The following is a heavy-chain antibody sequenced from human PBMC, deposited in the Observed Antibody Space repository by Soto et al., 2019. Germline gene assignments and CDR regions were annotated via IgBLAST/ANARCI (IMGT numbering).Heavy chain of an antibody. CDR2: ILPVFGTA. Sequence: QVHLVQSGAEVKKPGSSVKVSCKASGGTFSTSSINWLRQAPGQRPEWMGNILPVFGTADYAQKFRDRVTITADKSTNTARMELRSLFSEDAAVYYCARGHEYGGNSDAFDIWGQGTVVTVSS. J-gene: IGHJ3*02. CDR1: GGTFSTSS. D-gene: IGHD4-17*01. V-gene: IGHV1-69*14. CDR3: ARGHEYGGNSDAFDI.